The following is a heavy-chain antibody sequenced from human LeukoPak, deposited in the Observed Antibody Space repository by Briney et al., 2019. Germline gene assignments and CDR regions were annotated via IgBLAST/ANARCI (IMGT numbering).Heavy chain of an antibody. CDR1: GYTFTSYG. CDR3: ARDQYYYDSSGYYKV. V-gene: IGHV1-18*01. Sequence: ASVKVSCKASGYTFTSYGISWVRQAPGQGLEWMGWISAYNGNTNYAQKLQGRVTMTTDTSTSTAYMELRSLRSDDTAVYYCARDQYYYDSSGYYKVWGQGTLVTVSS. J-gene: IGHJ4*02. CDR2: ISAYNGNT. D-gene: IGHD3-22*01.